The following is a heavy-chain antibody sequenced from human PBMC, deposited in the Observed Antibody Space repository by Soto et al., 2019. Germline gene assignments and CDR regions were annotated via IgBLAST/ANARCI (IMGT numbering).Heavy chain of an antibody. D-gene: IGHD6-19*01. CDR2: IKADGTTT. Sequence: EVQLVESGGGLVQPGGSLGLSCAASGLTFSSSWMHWARQAPGKGLEWVSRIKADGTTTNYADSVKGRFTISRDNAKNTLYLQLNSLRAEDTAVYYCARGPTGWYGFDYWGQGTLVTVSS. CDR3: ARGPTGWYGFDY. V-gene: IGHV3-74*01. CDR1: GLTFSSSW. J-gene: IGHJ4*02.